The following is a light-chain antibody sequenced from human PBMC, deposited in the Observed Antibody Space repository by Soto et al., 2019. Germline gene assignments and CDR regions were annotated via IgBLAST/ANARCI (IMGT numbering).Light chain of an antibody. CDR1: QSVSSNY. V-gene: IGKV3-20*01. J-gene: IGKJ4*01. Sequence: EIVLTQSPGTLSLSPGERVTLSCRASQSVSSNYLAWYQQKPGQAPRLLIYGASSRATGIPDRFSGSGSGTDFTLTISRLEPEDFAVYYCQQYGRSPAFGGGTKVEIK. CDR3: QQYGRSPA. CDR2: GAS.